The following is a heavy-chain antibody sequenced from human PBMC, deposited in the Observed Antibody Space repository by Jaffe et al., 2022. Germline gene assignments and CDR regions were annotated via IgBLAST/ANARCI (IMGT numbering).Heavy chain of an antibody. CDR1: GGSISSSSYY. CDR3: GYCSSTSCYPYYYYYMDV. D-gene: IGHD2-2*01. Sequence: QLQLQESGPGLVKPSETLSLTCTVSGGSISSSSYYWGWIRQPPGKGLEWIGSIYYSGSTYYNPSLKSRVTISVDTSKNQFSLKLSSVTAADTAVYYCGYCSSTSCYPYYYYYMDVWGKGTTVTVSS. CDR2: IYYSGST. V-gene: IGHV4-39*01. J-gene: IGHJ6*03.